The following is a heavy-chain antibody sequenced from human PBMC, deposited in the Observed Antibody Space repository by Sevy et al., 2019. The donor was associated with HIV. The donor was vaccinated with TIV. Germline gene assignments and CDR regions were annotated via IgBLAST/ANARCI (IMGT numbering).Heavy chain of an antibody. J-gene: IGHJ2*01. Sequence: GGSLRLSCVASGFTFRSYWMHWVRQAPGKGLMWVSRINSDGSSTNYADSVKGRFTISRDNAKNTLYLQVNSLRAEDTAVYYCARAPSSWYFDLWGRCTLVTVSS. CDR1: GFTFRSYW. D-gene: IGHD2-2*01. CDR2: INSDGSST. V-gene: IGHV3-74*01. CDR3: ARAPSSWYFDL.